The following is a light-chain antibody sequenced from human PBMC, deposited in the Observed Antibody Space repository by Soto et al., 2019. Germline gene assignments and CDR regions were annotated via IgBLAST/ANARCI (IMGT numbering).Light chain of an antibody. Sequence: DIQMTQSPSSLSASVGDIVTITCRASQSISSFLNWYQQMPGKAPKLLIYAASTLPSGVPSRFSGSGSGTEFTLTITSLQPEDFATYYCQQLNSFPITFGQGTRLEIK. V-gene: IGKV1-9*01. CDR1: QSISSF. CDR3: QQLNSFPIT. CDR2: AAS. J-gene: IGKJ5*01.